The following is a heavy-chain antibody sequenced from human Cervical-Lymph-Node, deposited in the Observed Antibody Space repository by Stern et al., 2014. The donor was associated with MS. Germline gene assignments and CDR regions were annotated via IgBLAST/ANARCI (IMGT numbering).Heavy chain of an antibody. CDR2: ITSSSSTI. J-gene: IGHJ4*02. V-gene: IGHV3-48*02. CDR3: ARSSRDGYNLFFDY. Sequence: EVQLVESGGGLVQPGGSLRLSCAASGFTFSDYSMNWVRQAPGKGLEWVSHITSSSSTIYHADSVKGRFTISRDNAKNSLYLQMTSLRDEDTAVYYCARSSRDGYNLFFDYWGQGTLVTVSS. CDR1: GFTFSDYS. D-gene: IGHD5-24*01.